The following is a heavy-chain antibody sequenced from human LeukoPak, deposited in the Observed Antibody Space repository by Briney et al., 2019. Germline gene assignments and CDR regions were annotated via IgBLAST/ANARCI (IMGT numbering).Heavy chain of an antibody. CDR2: IYYSGST. CDR1: GGSISSSSYY. CDR3: ARAISSSLYGEVFDI. J-gene: IGHJ3*02. D-gene: IGHD6-13*01. V-gene: IGHV4-39*07. Sequence: SETLSLTCTVSGGSISSSSYYWGWIRQPPGKGLEWIGSIYYSGSTYYNPSLKSRVTISVDTSKNQFSLSLNSVTAADTAVYYCARAISSSLYGEVFDIWGQGTMVTVSS.